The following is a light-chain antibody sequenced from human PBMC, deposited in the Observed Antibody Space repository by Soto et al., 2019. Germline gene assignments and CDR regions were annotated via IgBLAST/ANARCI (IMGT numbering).Light chain of an antibody. CDR1: QHINTF. CDR2: GAS. J-gene: IGKJ4*01. Sequence: DIPLTQSPSSLSASVGDRVTITCRASQHINTFLAWYQQKPGRAPKSLVFGASDLQSGVPSRFSGSGYGTDFTLTITNLQPVDFATYYCLQYDNYPRTFGGGATVEI. CDR3: LQYDNYPRT. V-gene: IGKV1D-16*01.